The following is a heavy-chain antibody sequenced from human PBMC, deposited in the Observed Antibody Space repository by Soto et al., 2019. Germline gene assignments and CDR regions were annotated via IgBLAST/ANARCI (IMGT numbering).Heavy chain of an antibody. CDR3: ARDARGTRGFDEMDI. CDR2: INPNSGDT. CDR1: GYIFTGYH. D-gene: IGHD3-9*01. V-gene: IGHV1-2*02. J-gene: IGHJ6*02. Sequence: ASVKVSCKASGYIFTGYHIHWVRQAPGRGLGWMGWINPNSGDTEYAQNFRGRVTMTRDTSFNLVYMEMSGLMSDDTAVYYCARDARGTRGFDEMDIWGQGTTVTVSS.